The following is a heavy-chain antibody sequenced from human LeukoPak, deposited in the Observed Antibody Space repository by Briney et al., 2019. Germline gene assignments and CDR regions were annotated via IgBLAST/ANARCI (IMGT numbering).Heavy chain of an antibody. Sequence: ASVKVSFKASGYTFTSYGISWVRQAPGQGLEWMGWISAYNGNTNYAQKLQGRVTMTTDTSTSTAYMELRSLRSDDTAVYYCARDLKIVGATTIGYWGQGTLVTVSS. D-gene: IGHD1-26*01. J-gene: IGHJ4*02. CDR2: ISAYNGNT. V-gene: IGHV1-18*01. CDR3: ARDLKIVGATTIGY. CDR1: GYTFTSYG.